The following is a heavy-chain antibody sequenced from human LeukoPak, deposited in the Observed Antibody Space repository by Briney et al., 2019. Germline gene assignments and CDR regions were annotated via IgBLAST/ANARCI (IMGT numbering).Heavy chain of an antibody. CDR3: ARDGIQLWLGYYMDV. Sequence: GGSLRLSCAASGFTFSSYAMHWVRQAPGKGLEWVAVISYDGSNKYYADSVKGRFTISRDNSKNTLYLQMNSLRAEDTAVYYCARDGIQLWLGYYMDVWGKGTTVTVSS. D-gene: IGHD5-18*01. CDR2: ISYDGSNK. J-gene: IGHJ6*03. V-gene: IGHV3-30-3*01. CDR1: GFTFSSYA.